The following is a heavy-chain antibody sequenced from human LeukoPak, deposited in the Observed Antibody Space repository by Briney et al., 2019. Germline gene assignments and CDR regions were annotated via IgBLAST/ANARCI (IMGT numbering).Heavy chain of an antibody. V-gene: IGHV3-15*01. D-gene: IGHD2-21*01. J-gene: IGHJ4*02. CDR2: IKTRAQSGTT. CDR1: GFTFTNAW. CDR3: STSGREYSDSDY. Sequence: GGSLRLSCAASGFTFTNAWVSWVRQAPGKGLEWVGLIKTRAQSGTTEYAASVKGRFSISRDDSANTVFVQINSLQTEDTGMYYCSTSGREYSDSDYWGQGTLVTVSS.